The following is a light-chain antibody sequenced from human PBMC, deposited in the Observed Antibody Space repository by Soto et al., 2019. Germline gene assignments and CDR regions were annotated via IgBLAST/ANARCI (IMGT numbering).Light chain of an antibody. J-gene: IGKJ5*01. CDR1: QDISNY. CDR2: DAS. Sequence: DIQLTQSPSSLPASVGDIFTITCQASQDISNYLHWYQQKPGKAPELLINDASNLEMGVPSRFSGVGSGTDFTFTISSLQPEDIATYFCQQYDSLPITFGQGTRLEIK. V-gene: IGKV1-33*01. CDR3: QQYDSLPIT.